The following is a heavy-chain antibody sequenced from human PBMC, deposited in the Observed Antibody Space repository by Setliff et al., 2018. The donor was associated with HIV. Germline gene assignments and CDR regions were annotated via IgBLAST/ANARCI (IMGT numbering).Heavy chain of an antibody. V-gene: IGHV4-39*07. J-gene: IGHJ4*02. CDR3: ARVRRDGNSFDD. Sequence: SETLSLTCTVSGGSISSSNYYWAWIRQPPGKGLEWIGSIYYSGSTYYNPSLKSRVTISVDTSKNQFSLKLSSVTAADTAVYFCARVRRDGNSFDDWGQGTLVTVSS. CDR1: GGSISSSNYY. D-gene: IGHD4-4*01. CDR2: IYYSGST.